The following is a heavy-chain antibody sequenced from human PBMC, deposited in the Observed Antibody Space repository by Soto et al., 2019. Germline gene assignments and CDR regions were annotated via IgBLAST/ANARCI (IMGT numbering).Heavy chain of an antibody. Sequence: GGSLRLSCAASGFTFSSYGMHWVRQAPGKGLEWVAVIWYDGSNKYYADSVKGRFTISRDNSKNTLYLQMNSLRAEDTAVYYCARGRWGEAGTLDYWGQGTLVTVSS. CDR1: GFTFSSYG. CDR2: IWYDGSNK. J-gene: IGHJ4*02. D-gene: IGHD6-13*01. V-gene: IGHV3-33*01. CDR3: ARGRWGEAGTLDY.